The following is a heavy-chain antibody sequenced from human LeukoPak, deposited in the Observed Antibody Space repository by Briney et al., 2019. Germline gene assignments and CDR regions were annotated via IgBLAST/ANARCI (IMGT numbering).Heavy chain of an antibody. CDR3: AKDRRVRGYYFLGRGGYFDY. J-gene: IGHJ4*02. D-gene: IGHD3-3*01. V-gene: IGHV3-23*01. CDR2: ITATATTS. CDR1: GFMFGTYA. Sequence: GSLRLSCAASGFMFGTYAMSWVRQAPGKGLEWVAAITATATTSYFAVSVKGRFTISRDNSRNTLYLQMSSLRADDTAIYYCAKDRRVRGYYFLGRGGYFDYWGQGSLVTVSS.